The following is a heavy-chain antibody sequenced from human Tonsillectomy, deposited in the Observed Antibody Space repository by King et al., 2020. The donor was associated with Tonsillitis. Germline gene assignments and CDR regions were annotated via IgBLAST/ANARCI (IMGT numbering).Heavy chain of an antibody. D-gene: IGHD3-22*01. Sequence: GQLVQSGAEVKKPGSSVKVSCKASGGTFSSYAISWVRQAPGQGLEWMGRIIPILGIANYAQKFQGRVTITADKSTSTAYMELSSLRSEDTAVYYCARECDRSGYYCVGGGYFDLWGRGTLVTVSS. CDR2: IIPILGIA. CDR3: ARECDRSGYYCVGGGYFDL. J-gene: IGHJ2*01. CDR1: GGTFSSYA. V-gene: IGHV1-69*09.